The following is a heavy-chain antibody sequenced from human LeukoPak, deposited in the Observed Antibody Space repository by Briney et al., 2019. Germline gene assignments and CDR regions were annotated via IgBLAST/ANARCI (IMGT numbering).Heavy chain of an antibody. D-gene: IGHD3-10*02. CDR1: GGSINSDF. CDR3: ARHLANVRWGVNPRWFDP. Sequence: SSETLSLTCSVSGGSINSDFWTWIRQPAGKGLEWIGRIHSSETTIYSPSLKSRVTMSLDMAKKQFSLKVTSVTAADTAVYYCARHLANVRWGVNPRWFDPWGQGTLVTVSS. J-gene: IGHJ5*02. V-gene: IGHV4-4*07. CDR2: IHSSETT.